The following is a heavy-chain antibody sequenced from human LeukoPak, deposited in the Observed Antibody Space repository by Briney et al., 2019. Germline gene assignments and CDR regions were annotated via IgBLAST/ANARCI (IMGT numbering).Heavy chain of an antibody. D-gene: IGHD3-10*01. CDR2: ISGSGGST. Sequence: GGSLRLSCAASGFTFSSYAMSWVRQAPGKGLEWVSAISGSGGSTYYADSVKGRFTISRDNSKNTLYLQMNSLRAEDTAVYYCAKDLIVVRGSPPEYFQHWGQGTLVTVSS. CDR1: GFTFSSYA. CDR3: AKDLIVVRGSPPEYFQH. V-gene: IGHV3-23*01. J-gene: IGHJ1*01.